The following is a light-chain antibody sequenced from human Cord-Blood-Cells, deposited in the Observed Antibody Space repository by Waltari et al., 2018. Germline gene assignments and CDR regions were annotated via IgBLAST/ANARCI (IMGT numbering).Light chain of an antibody. CDR2: EGS. V-gene: IGLV2-23*01. CDR1: SSDVGSYNL. Sequence: QSALTQPASVSGSPGQSITISCTGTSSDVGSYNLVSWYQQHPGKAPKLMIYEGSKRPSGVSNRFSGSQSGNTASLTISGLQAEDTADYYCCSYAGSVVFGGGTKLTVL. CDR3: CSYAGSVV. J-gene: IGLJ2*01.